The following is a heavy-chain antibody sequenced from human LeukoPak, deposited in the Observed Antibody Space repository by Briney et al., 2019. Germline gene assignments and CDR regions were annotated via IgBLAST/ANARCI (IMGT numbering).Heavy chain of an antibody. Sequence: PGGSLRLSCGASGFTFSSYWMSWVRQAPGKGLEWVANIKEDGSGIYYVDSVKGRFTISRDNSKNTLYVQMNSLRAEDTAVYYCARVGSSYCSSTSCRTFDYWGQGTLVTVSS. V-gene: IGHV3-7*01. D-gene: IGHD2-2*01. CDR1: GFTFSSYW. CDR3: ARVGSSYCSSTSCRTFDY. CDR2: IKEDGSGI. J-gene: IGHJ4*02.